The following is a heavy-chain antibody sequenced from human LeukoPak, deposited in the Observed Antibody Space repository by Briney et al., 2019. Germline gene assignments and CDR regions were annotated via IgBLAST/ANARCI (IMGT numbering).Heavy chain of an antibody. CDR2: ISSSSSYI. J-gene: IGHJ6*03. CDR3: ARDMRDYMDYYYSSMDV. D-gene: IGHD4-11*01. CDR1: GFTFSSES. V-gene: IGHV3-21*01. Sequence: PGGSLRLSCAAAGFTFSSESRNWVRQAPGKGLEWVSSISSSSSYIYYADSVKGRFTISRDNAKNSLHLQMNSLRAEDTAVYYCARDMRDYMDYYYSSMDVWGKGTTVTVSS.